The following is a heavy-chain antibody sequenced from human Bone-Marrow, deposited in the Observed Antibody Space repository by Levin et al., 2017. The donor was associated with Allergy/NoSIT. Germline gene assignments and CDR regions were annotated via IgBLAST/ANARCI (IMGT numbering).Heavy chain of an antibody. Sequence: ASVKVSCAASGFTVSSNYMSWVRQAPGKGLEWVSVIYSGGSTYYADSVKGRFTISRDNSKNTLYLQMNSLRAEDTAVYYCARGHYGPYYFDYWGQGTLVTVSS. CDR3: ARGHYGPYYFDY. CDR1: GFTVSSNY. J-gene: IGHJ4*02. V-gene: IGHV3-53*01. CDR2: IYSGGST. D-gene: IGHD4-17*01.